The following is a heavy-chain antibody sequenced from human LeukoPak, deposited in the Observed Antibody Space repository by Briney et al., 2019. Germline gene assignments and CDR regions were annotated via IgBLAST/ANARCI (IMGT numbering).Heavy chain of an antibody. V-gene: IGHV5-51*01. CDR3: ARLTGGTTVKFDY. J-gene: IGHJ4*02. CDR1: GYIFTSYW. D-gene: IGHD2-2*01. CDR2: IYPCDSDT. Sequence: GESLKISCKASGYIFTSYWIGWVRQMPGKGLEWMGIIYPCDSDTRYSTPFQGQVTISADKSISTAYLQRSSLKASDTAMYYCARLTGGTTVKFDYWGQGTLVTVSS.